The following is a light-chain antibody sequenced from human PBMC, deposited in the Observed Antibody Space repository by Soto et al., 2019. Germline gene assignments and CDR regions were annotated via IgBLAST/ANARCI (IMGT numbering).Light chain of an antibody. CDR2: KAS. V-gene: IGKV1-5*03. CDR3: QQLNSYPP. J-gene: IGKJ5*01. CDR1: QTISSW. Sequence: DIQMTQSPSTLSGSVGDRVTITCRASQTISSWLAWYQQKPGKAPKLLIYKASTLKSGVPSRFSGSGSGTEFTLTISSLQPEDFATYYCQQLNSYPPFGQGTRLEIK.